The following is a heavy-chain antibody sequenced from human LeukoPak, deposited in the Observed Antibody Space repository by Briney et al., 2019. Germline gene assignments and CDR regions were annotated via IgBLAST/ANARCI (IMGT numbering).Heavy chain of an antibody. CDR3: ARDGVGATTAPDY. D-gene: IGHD1-26*01. Sequence: ASVKVSCKVSGYTLTELSMHWVRQATGQGLEWMGWMNPNSGNTGYAQKFQGRVTMTRNTFISTAYMELSSLRSEDTAVYYCARDGVGATTAPDYWGQGTLVTVSS. V-gene: IGHV1-8*01. CDR2: MNPNSGNT. CDR1: GYTLTELS. J-gene: IGHJ4*02.